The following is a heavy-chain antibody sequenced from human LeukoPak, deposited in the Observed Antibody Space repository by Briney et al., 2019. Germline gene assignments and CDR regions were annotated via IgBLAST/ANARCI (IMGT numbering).Heavy chain of an antibody. J-gene: IGHJ6*03. CDR2: IKQDGSEK. CDR3: ARVVGLTGYSSNWYSGYYYYMDV. CDR1: GFTFSSYW. D-gene: IGHD6-13*01. Sequence: GGSLRLSCAASGFTFSSYWMSWVRQAPGKGLEWVANIKQDGSEKYYVDSVKGRFTISRDNAKNSLYLQMNSLRAEDTAVYYCARVVGLTGYSSNWYSGYYYYMDVWGKGTTVTVSS. V-gene: IGHV3-7*01.